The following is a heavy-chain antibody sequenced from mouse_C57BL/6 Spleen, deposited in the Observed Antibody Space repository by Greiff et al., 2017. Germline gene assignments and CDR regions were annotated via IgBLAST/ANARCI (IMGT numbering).Heavy chain of an antibody. CDR3: ERLAYYGGDC. J-gene: IGHJ2*01. V-gene: IGHV1-72*01. CDR2: IDPNSGGT. D-gene: IGHD2-10*01. CDR1: GYTFTSYW. Sequence: VQLQQPGAELVKPGASVKLSCKASGYTFTSYWMHWVKQRPGRGLERIGRIDPNSGGTKYNEKFKSKATLTVDKPSSTAYMQLSSLTSEDSAVYYCERLAYYGGDCWGQGTTLTVSS.